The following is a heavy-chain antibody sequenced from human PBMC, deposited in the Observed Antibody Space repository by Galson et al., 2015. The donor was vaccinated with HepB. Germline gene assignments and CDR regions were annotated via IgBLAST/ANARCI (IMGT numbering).Heavy chain of an antibody. D-gene: IGHD4-23*01. CDR1: GYTLTELS. J-gene: IGHJ2*01. V-gene: IGHV1-24*01. Sequence: SVKVSCKVSGYTLTELSMHWVRQAPGKGLEWMGGFDPEDGETIYAQKFQGRVTMTEDTSTDTAYMELSSLRSEDTAVYYCATDSAHDYGGNSRYFDLWGRGTLVTVSS. CDR3: ATDSAHDYGGNSRYFDL. CDR2: FDPEDGET.